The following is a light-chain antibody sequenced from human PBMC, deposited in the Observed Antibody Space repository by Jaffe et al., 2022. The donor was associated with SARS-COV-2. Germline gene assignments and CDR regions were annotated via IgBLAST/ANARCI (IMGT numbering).Light chain of an antibody. CDR3: AAWDGSLNGWV. Sequence: QSVVTQPPSASATPGQGVTISCSGSSSNIGSNAVNWYQQVPGTAPKLLIYTNDQRPSGVPDRFSGSKSGTSASLAISGLQSEDEADYFCAAWDGSLNGWVFGGGTKLTVL. CDR1: SSNIGSNA. J-gene: IGLJ3*02. V-gene: IGLV1-44*01. CDR2: TND.